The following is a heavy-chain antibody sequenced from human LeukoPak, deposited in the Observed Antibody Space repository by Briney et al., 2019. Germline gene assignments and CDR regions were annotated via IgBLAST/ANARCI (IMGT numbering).Heavy chain of an antibody. J-gene: IGHJ4*02. D-gene: IGHD3-22*01. CDR3: AKDLRPYDNSGYYFDY. CDR1: GFTFSSYG. Sequence: PGGSLRLSCAASGFTFSSYGMHWVRQAPGKGLEWVAVISYDGSNKYYTDSVKGRFTISRDNSKNTLYLQMNSLRAEDTAVYYCAKDLRPYDNSGYYFDYWGQGTLVTVSS. V-gene: IGHV3-30*18. CDR2: ISYDGSNK.